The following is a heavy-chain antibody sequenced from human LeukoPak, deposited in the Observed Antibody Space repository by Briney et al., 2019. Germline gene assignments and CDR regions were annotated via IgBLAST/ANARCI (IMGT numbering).Heavy chain of an antibody. Sequence: SESLSLTCAVYGGSFSGYYWSWIRQPPRKGLEWIGEINHIGSTNYNPSLKSRVTISVDTSKNQFSLKLSSVTAADTAVYYCARGKWVVVVPAALRRDPRAFDIWGQGTMVTVSS. CDR1: GGSFSGYY. CDR3: ARGKWVVVVPAALRRDPRAFDI. J-gene: IGHJ3*02. CDR2: INHIGST. D-gene: IGHD2-2*01. V-gene: IGHV4-34*01.